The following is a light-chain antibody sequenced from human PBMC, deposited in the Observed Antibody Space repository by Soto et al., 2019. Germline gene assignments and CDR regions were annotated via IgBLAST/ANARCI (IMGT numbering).Light chain of an antibody. J-gene: IGKJ5*01. V-gene: IGKV1-12*01. CDR3: QQAASFPIT. CDR2: TVS. Sequence: IQMTQSPSSVSASVGDRVTITCRASQGVGSWLAWYQQKPGKAPNLLIYTVSSSQSGVPSRFSGSGSGTDFTLTISNLQPEDFATYYCQQAASFPITFGQGTRLEIK. CDR1: QGVGSW.